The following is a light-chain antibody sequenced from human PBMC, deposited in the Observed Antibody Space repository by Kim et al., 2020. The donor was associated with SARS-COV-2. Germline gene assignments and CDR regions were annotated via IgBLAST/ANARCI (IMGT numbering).Light chain of an antibody. J-gene: IGLJ3*02. CDR1: RLGDKY. CDR3: QAWDITKDWV. CDR2: QDT. Sequence: SYELTQPPSVSVSPGQTANITCSGNRLGDKYTAWYHQKPGQSPVLVIYQDTKRPSGIPDRFSGSTSGNTATLTITGTQTLDEADYYCQAWDITKDWVFGRGTQLTVL. V-gene: IGLV3-1*01.